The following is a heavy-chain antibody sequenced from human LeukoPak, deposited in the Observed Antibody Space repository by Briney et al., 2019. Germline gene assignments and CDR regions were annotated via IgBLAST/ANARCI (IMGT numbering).Heavy chain of an antibody. Sequence: GGSLRLSCAVSGFTFSSYWMHWVRQAPGKGLVWVLHIKTDGSTTGYADPVKGRFTISRDNAKNTLYLQMNSLRAEDTALYYCARKRPNYFDYWGQGTLVTVSS. CDR3: ARKRPNYFDY. CDR1: GFTFSSYW. CDR2: IKTDGSTT. J-gene: IGHJ4*02. V-gene: IGHV3-74*01.